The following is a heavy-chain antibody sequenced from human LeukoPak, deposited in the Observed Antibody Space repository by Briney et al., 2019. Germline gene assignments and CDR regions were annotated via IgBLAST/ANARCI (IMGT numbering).Heavy chain of an antibody. CDR3: ARDYNSG. J-gene: IGHJ4*02. Sequence: GGSLRLSCAASGFTFSSYAMSWVRQAPGKGLEWVSTISGSGGSTNHADFVKGRFTISRDSSKNTLYLQMNGLRADDTAVYYCARDYNSGWGQGTLVTVSS. V-gene: IGHV3-23*01. CDR2: ISGSGGST. D-gene: IGHD1-1*01. CDR1: GFTFSSYA.